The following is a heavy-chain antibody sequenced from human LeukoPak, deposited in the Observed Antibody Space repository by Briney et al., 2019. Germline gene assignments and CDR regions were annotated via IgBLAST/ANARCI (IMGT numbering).Heavy chain of an antibody. CDR3: AREEGGSSWYDY. Sequence: GASVKVSCKASGYIFTSYAMHWVRQAPGQRLEWMGWINAGNGNTKYSQKFQGRVTITRDTSASTAYMELSSLRSEDTAVYYCAREEGGSSWYDYWGQGTLVTVSS. V-gene: IGHV1-3*01. D-gene: IGHD1-26*01. CDR1: GYIFTSYA. CDR2: INAGNGNT. J-gene: IGHJ4*02.